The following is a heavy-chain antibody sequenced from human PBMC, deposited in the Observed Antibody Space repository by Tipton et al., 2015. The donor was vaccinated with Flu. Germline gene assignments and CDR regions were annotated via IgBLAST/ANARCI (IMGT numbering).Heavy chain of an antibody. D-gene: IGHD3-9*01. V-gene: IGHV2-5*02. Sequence: LVKPTQTLTLTCTFSGFSLTTSGVAVGWIRQPPGKALEWLAVIYWDDEARYSPSLKTRLTITKDTSENQVVLTMTNMDPADTATYYWARGHYDILTGHYFDYWGQGTLVTVSS. CDR1: GFSLTTSGVA. CDR2: IYWDDEA. J-gene: IGHJ4*02. CDR3: ARGHYDILTGHYFDY.